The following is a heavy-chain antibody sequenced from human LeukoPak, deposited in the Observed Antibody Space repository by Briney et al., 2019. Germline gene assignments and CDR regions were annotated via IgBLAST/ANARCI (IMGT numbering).Heavy chain of an antibody. CDR3: ARDFCTGCNYYFYGMDV. CDR2: ISRDSAKI. D-gene: IGHD2-2*01. Sequence: GGSRRLSCTASGFALDDYVTHWVRQTPGGGLEWVSGISRDSAKIGYADSVKGRFTISRDNDKNSLYLQMNSLTTEDTALYYCARDFCTGCNYYFYGMDVWGRGTTVTVSS. J-gene: IGHJ6*02. CDR1: GFALDDYV. V-gene: IGHV3-9*01.